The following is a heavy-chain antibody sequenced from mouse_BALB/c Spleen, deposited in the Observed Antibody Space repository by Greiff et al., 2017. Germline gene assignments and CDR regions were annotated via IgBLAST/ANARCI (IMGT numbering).Heavy chain of an antibody. CDR3: ARSGYGNWFAY. Sequence: LQESGAELAKPGASVKMSCKASGYTFTSYWMHWVKQRPGQGLEWIGYINPSTGYTEYNQKFKDKATLTADKSSSTAYMQLSSLTSEDSAVYYCARSGYGNWFAYWGQGTLVTVSA. D-gene: IGHD2-10*02. CDR2: INPSTGYT. V-gene: IGHV1-7*01. J-gene: IGHJ3*01. CDR1: GYTFTSYW.